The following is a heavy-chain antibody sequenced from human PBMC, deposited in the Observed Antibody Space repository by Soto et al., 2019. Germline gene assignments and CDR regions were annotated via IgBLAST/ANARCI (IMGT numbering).Heavy chain of an antibody. Sequence: QVQLVESGGGVVQPGKSLRLSCTASGFVFLNYAFHWVRQAPGKRLEWVAVISFDGSDLFHADSVKGRFTISRDNSRDTLYLQMSSLRADDTAVYYCARVGNYGDSPYYNYGSDVWGQGTTVTVSS. CDR1: GFVFLNYA. CDR3: ARVGNYGDSPYYNYGSDV. D-gene: IGHD4-17*01. J-gene: IGHJ6*02. V-gene: IGHV3-30-3*01. CDR2: ISFDGSDL.